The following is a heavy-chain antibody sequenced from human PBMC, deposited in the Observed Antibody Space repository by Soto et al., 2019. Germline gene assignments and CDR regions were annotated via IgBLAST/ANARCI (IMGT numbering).Heavy chain of an antibody. Sequence: SETLSLTCAVSGGSISSSNWWSWVRQPPGKGLEWIGEIYHSGSTNYNPSLKSRVTISVDKSKNQFSLKLSSVTAADTAVYYCARERGGYCSSTSCYTAHAFDIWGQGT. CDR2: IYHSGST. CDR1: GGSISSSNW. CDR3: ARERGGYCSSTSCYTAHAFDI. V-gene: IGHV4-4*02. J-gene: IGHJ3*02. D-gene: IGHD2-2*02.